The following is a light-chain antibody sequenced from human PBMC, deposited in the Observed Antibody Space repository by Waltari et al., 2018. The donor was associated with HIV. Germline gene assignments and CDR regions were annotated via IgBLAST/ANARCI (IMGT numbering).Light chain of an antibody. CDR1: AGAVTSGSY. CDR3: LLDYRGPRPHWV. J-gene: IGLJ3*02. CDR2: AAT. V-gene: IGLV7-43*01. Sequence: QTVVIQEPSLTVSPGGTVTLHCSSSAGAVTSGSYPNWFQQKPGQAPRARIYAATKVHSCNPARFSGSPIGDSTALTTSGVQAEDDADYCCLLDYRGPRPHWVFGGGTKLFVL.